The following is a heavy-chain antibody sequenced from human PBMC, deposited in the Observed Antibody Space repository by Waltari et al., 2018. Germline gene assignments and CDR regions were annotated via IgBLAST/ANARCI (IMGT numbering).Heavy chain of an antibody. V-gene: IGHV1-2*02. J-gene: IGHJ3*02. D-gene: IGHD6-13*01. CDR3: AXADRLYSSSWSRAFDI. CDR1: GYTFTGYY. CDR2: INPNSGGT. Sequence: QVQLVQSGAEVKKPGASVKVSCKASGYTFTGYYMHWVRQAPGQGLEWMGWINPNSGGTNYAQKFQGRVTMTRDTSISTAYMELSRLRSDDTAVYYCAXADRLYSSSWSRAFDIWGQGTMVTVSS.